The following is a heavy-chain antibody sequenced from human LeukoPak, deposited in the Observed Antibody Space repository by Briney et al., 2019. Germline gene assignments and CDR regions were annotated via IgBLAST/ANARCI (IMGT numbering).Heavy chain of an antibody. Sequence: GGSLRLSCAASGFTFRTFAMDWVRQATGKGLEWVADIWFDGNEGPDKNYADSVRGRFLISRDDSKNTLFLQMTNLRAEVTAVYYFAKGARSGWRYFDNWGQGTLVTVSS. J-gene: IGHJ4*02. D-gene: IGHD6-19*01. V-gene: IGHV3-33*06. CDR3: AKGARSGWRYFDN. CDR1: GFTFRTFA. CDR2: IWFDGNEGPDK.